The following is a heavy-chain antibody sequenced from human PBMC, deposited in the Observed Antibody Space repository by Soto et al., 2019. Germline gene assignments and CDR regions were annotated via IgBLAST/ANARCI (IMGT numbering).Heavy chain of an antibody. CDR1: GDSVSSNSAA. V-gene: IGHV6-1*01. J-gene: IGHJ6*02. CDR2: TYYRSKWYN. Sequence: SQTLSLTCAISGDSVSSNSAAWNWIRQSPSRGLEWLGRTYYRSKWYNDYAVSVKSRITINPDTSKNQFSLQLNSVTPEDTAVYYCARVPGAGTWIVYYYGMDVWGQGTTVTVSS. D-gene: IGHD6-13*01. CDR3: ARVPGAGTWIVYYYGMDV.